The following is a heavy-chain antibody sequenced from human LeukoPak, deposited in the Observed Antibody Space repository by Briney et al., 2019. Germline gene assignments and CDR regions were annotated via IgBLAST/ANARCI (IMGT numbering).Heavy chain of an antibody. V-gene: IGHV4-59*01. CDR1: GGSFSSYY. CDR3: ARAGSGNRGNMDV. J-gene: IGHJ6*03. D-gene: IGHD3-3*01. CDR2: IYYTGNT. Sequence: KPSETLSLTCTVSGGSFSSYYWSWIRQPPGKGLEWIGYIYYTGNTKYSPSLKSRVTISLDTSKNQFSLTLNSVTAADTAVYFCARAGSGNRGNMDVWGKGTTVTVSS.